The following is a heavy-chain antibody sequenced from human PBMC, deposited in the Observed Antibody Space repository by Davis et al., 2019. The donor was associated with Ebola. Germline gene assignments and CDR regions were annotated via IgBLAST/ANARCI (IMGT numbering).Heavy chain of an antibody. CDR1: GFTFTNYA. CDR2: INAGNGIT. D-gene: IGHD6-6*01. CDR3: ARARTDISSSHYYFDC. Sequence: ASVKVSCKASGFTFTNYAIHWVRQAPGQSLEWMGWINAGNGITKYSQNFQGRVAITRDTSASTAYMELGSLRSEDTAVFYCARARTDISSSHYYFDCWGQGTLVTVSS. V-gene: IGHV1-3*01. J-gene: IGHJ4*02.